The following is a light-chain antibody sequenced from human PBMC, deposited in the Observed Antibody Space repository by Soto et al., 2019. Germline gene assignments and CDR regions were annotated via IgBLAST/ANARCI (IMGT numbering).Light chain of an antibody. Sequence: DIQMTQSPSSLSAAVGDRVTISCRASQGISYYLSWFQQKPGEAPKLLITTASTLQSGVPLRFSGAGSRRHFSLTIGGLQPEDSATYYCQQTYSFPWTFGQGTRV. CDR3: QQTYSFPWT. CDR2: TAS. CDR1: QGISYY. J-gene: IGKJ1*01. V-gene: IGKV1-39*01.